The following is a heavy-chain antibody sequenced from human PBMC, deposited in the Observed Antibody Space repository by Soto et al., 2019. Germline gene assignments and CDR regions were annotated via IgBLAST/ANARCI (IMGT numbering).Heavy chain of an antibody. J-gene: IGHJ4*02. CDR2: ISYDGSNK. Sequence: QVQLVESGGGVVQPGRSLRLSRAASGFTFSSYGMHWVRQAPGKWLEWVTVISYDGSNKYYADSVKGRFTISRDNSKNTLYLQMNSLRAEDTAVYFCAKDGSVGYGLYYFDYWGQGTLVTVSS. CDR3: AKDGSVGYGLYYFDY. V-gene: IGHV3-30*18. CDR1: GFTFSSYG. D-gene: IGHD5-18*01.